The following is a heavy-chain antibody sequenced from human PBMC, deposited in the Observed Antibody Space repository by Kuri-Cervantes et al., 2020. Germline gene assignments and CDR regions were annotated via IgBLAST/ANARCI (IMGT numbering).Heavy chain of an antibody. D-gene: IGHD6-19*01. CDR1: GFTFSSYG. CDR2: ISYDGSNK. J-gene: IGHJ4*02. CDR3: ARGLSGWPFDY. Sequence: GGSLRLSCAASGFTFSSYGMHWVRQAPGKGLEWVAVISYDGSNKYYADSVKGRFTISRDNSKNTLYLQMNSLRAEDTAVYYCARGLSGWPFDYWGQGTLVTVSS. V-gene: IGHV3-30*03.